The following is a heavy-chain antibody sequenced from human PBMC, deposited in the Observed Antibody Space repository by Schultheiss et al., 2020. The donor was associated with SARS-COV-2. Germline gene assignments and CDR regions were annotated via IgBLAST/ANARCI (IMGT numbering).Heavy chain of an antibody. V-gene: IGHV4-34*01. D-gene: IGHD3-3*01. CDR2: INHSGST. J-gene: IGHJ6*03. Sequence: SETLSLTCTVSGGSISSYYWSWIRQPPGKGLEWIGEINHSGSTNYNPSLKSRVTMSVDTSKNQFSLKLSSVTAADTAVYYCARDKPPHYDFWSGYSSYYYYYMDVWGKGTTVTVSS. CDR1: GGSISSYY. CDR3: ARDKPPHYDFWSGYSSYYYYYMDV.